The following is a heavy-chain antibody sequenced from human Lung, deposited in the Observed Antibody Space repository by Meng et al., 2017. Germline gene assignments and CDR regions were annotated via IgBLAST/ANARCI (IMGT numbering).Heavy chain of an antibody. CDR3: ARHPSWGTGSIHF. J-gene: IGHJ4*02. CDR2: IHSSGST. CDR1: GGSISSYY. V-gene: IGHV4-59*08. Sequence: QVQLQESGPGLVKPSETLSLSCSVSGGSISSYYWSWIRQPPGKGLEWIAYIHSSGSTNYNPSLKSRVTMSVDTSMNQFSLNMRSVTAADTAVYYCARHPSWGTGSIHFWGQGTLVTVSS. D-gene: IGHD1-1*01.